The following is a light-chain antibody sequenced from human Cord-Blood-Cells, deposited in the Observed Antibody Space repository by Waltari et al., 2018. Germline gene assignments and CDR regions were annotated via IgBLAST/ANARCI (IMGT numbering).Light chain of an antibody. J-gene: IGLJ1*01. CDR2: QDS. CDR1: KLGDKY. CDR3: QAWDSSSYV. V-gene: IGLV3-1*01. Sequence: SYELTQPPSVSVSPGQTASITCSGDKLGDKYACWYQQKPGQSPVLVIYQDSKRPSGIPGRFSGSNSGNTATLTISGTQAMDEDDYYCQAWDSSSYVFGTGTKVTVL.